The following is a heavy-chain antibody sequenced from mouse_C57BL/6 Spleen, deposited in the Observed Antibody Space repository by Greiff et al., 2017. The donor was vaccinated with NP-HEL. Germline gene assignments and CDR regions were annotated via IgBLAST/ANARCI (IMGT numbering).Heavy chain of an antibody. CDR3: ARRRTGTSAMDY. CDR2: INPYNGGT. Sequence: DVQLQESGPVLVKPGASVKMSCKASGYTFTDYYMNWVKQSHGKSLEWIGVINPYNGGTSYNQKFKGKATLTVDKSSSTAYMELNSLTSEDSAVYYCARRRTGTSAMDYWGQGTSVTVSS. J-gene: IGHJ4*01. CDR1: GYTFTDYY. V-gene: IGHV1-19*01. D-gene: IGHD4-1*01.